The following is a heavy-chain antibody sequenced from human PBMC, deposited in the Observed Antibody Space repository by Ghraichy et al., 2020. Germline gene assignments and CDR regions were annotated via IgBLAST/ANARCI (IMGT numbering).Heavy chain of an antibody. J-gene: IGHJ6*04. D-gene: IGHD4-23*01. Sequence: GGSLRLSCADSGFTFSRYWMSWVRQAPGKGLEWVASIKQDGSEKYLVDSVEGRFTISRDNSRNSLSLQMDSLRAEDTAVYYCARGSTVVRYFYYDGMDVWGKGTTVTVSS. CDR1: GFTFSRYW. CDR3: ARGSTVVRYFYYDGMDV. CDR2: IKQDGSEK. V-gene: IGHV3-7*03.